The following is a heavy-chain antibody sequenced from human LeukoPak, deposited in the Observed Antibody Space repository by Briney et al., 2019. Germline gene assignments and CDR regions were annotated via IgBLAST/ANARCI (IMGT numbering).Heavy chain of an antibody. CDR1: GYTFTNYH. Sequence: ASVNVSCKASGYTFTNYHMHWARQAPGQGLEWMGMINPSGGNTRYEQKFQGRVTMTRDTFTSTVYMELSSLRSEDTAVYYCARLYYGGNGDDAFDTWGQGTMVTVSS. CDR3: ARLYYGGNGDDAFDT. CDR2: INPSGGNT. J-gene: IGHJ3*02. V-gene: IGHV1-46*01. D-gene: IGHD4-23*01.